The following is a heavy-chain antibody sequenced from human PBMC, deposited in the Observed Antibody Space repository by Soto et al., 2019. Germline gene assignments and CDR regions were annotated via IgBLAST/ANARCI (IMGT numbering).Heavy chain of an antibody. J-gene: IGHJ6*02. CDR2: INSRADYT. CDR1: GFIFSSNF. Sequence: DVHLVETGGGLIQPGGSLRLSCAASGFIFSSNFMSWVRQGPGKGLEWVSSINSRADYTHYTESVKGRFTISRDNAKNSVYLHMNSLRAEDAAVYYCGREKEDEGSSSLRVYYGVDVWGQGTTVIVSS. V-gene: IGHV3-21*06. D-gene: IGHD6-6*01. CDR3: GREKEDEGSSSLRVYYGVDV.